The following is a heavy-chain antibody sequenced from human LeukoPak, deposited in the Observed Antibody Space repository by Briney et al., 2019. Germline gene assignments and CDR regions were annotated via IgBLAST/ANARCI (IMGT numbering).Heavy chain of an antibody. CDR1: GFTFSSYA. V-gene: IGHV3-23*01. J-gene: IGHJ6*02. D-gene: IGHD6-19*01. Sequence: QSGGSLRLSCAASGFTFSSYAMSWVRQAPGKGLEWVSAISGSGGSTYCADSVKGRFTISRDNSKNTLYLQMNSLRAEDTAVYYCAKDGYSSGWFRPYYYYYGMDVWGQGTTVTVSS. CDR3: AKDGYSSGWFRPYYYYYGMDV. CDR2: ISGSGGST.